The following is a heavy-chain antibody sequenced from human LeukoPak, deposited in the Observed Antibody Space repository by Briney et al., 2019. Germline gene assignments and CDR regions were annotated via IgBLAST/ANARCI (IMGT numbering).Heavy chain of an antibody. D-gene: IGHD2-8*01. V-gene: IGHV1-18*01. J-gene: IGHJ4*02. Sequence: GASVKVSCKASGYTFTSYGISWVRQAPGQGLEWMGWISAYNGNTNYAQKFQGRVTITADESTSTAYMELSSLRSEDTAVYYCASTYCTNGVCYGDFDYWGQGTLVTVSS. CDR2: ISAYNGNT. CDR1: GYTFTSYG. CDR3: ASTYCTNGVCYGDFDY.